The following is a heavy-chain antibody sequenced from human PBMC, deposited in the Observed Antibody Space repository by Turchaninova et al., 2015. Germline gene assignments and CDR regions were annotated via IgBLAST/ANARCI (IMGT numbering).Heavy chain of an antibody. J-gene: IGHJ4*02. CDR1: GFTVSSNY. CDR2: IYNGGST. Sequence: EVQLVESGGGLIQHGGSLRLSCAASGFTVSSNYMGWVRQAPGKGLEWVSVIYNGGSTYYADSVKGRFTISRDNSKNTLYLQMNSLRAEDTAVYYCARALEFDYWGQGTLVTVSS. V-gene: IGHV3-53*01. CDR3: ARALEFDY.